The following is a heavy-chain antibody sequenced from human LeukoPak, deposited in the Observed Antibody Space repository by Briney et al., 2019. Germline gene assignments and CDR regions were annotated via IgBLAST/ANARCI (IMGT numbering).Heavy chain of an antibody. J-gene: IGHJ4*02. CDR3: ARLRYFDWSFDY. D-gene: IGHD3-9*01. CDR1: GGSISSSNW. Sequence: TSGTLSLTCAVSGGSISSSNWWSWVRQPPGKGLEWIGEIYHSGSTNYNPSLKSRVTISVDKPKNQFSLKLSSVTAADTAVYYCARLRYFDWSFDYWGQGTLVTVSS. V-gene: IGHV4-4*02. CDR2: IYHSGST.